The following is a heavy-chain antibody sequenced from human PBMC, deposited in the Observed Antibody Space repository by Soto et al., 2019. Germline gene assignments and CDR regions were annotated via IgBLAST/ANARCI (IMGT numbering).Heavy chain of an antibody. V-gene: IGHV1-18*04. J-gene: IGHJ6*02. CDR2: ISAYNGNT. D-gene: IGHD4-17*01. Sequence: QVQLVQSGADVKKPGASVKVSCKASGYTFTSYGISWVRQAPGQGLEWMGWISAYNGNTNYAQKLQGRVTMTTDTSTSTAYMELRSLRSDDTAVYYCARDGGMATVTTIAYYYGMDVWGQWTTVTGSS. CDR3: ARDGGMATVTTIAYYYGMDV. CDR1: GYTFTSYG.